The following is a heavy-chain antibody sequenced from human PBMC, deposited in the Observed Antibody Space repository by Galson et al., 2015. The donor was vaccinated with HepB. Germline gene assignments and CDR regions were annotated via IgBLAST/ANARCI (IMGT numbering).Heavy chain of an antibody. V-gene: IGHV4-30-4*01. D-gene: IGHD2-8*01. Sequence: LSLTCAVSGGSISSGDYYWSWIRQPPGKGLEWIGHIYYSGSTYYNPSLKSRVTISVDTSKNQFSLKLSSVTAADTAVYYCASYGVLPGHGLDVWGQGTTVTVSS. CDR2: IYYSGST. CDR1: GGSISSGDYY. J-gene: IGHJ6*02. CDR3: ASYGVLPGHGLDV.